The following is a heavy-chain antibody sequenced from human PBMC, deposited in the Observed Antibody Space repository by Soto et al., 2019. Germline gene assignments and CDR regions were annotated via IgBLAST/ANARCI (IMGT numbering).Heavy chain of an antibody. CDR1: GGSISSGDYY. CDR2: IYYSGST. V-gene: IGHV4-30-4*01. Sequence: SETLSLTCTVSGGSISSGDYYWSWIRQPPGKGLEWIGYIYYSGSTYYNPSLKSRVTISVDTSKNQFSLKLSPVTAADTAVYYCARYGDYETAIVPFDPWGQGTLVTGSS. CDR3: ARYGDYETAIVPFDP. J-gene: IGHJ5*02. D-gene: IGHD4-17*01.